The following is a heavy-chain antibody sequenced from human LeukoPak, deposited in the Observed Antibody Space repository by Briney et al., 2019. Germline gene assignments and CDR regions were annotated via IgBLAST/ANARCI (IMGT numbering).Heavy chain of an antibody. Sequence: QPGGSLRLSCAASGFTFSSYGMHWVRQAPGKGLEWVAVIWYDGSNKYYADSVKGRFTISRDNSKNTLYLQMNSLRAEDTAVYYCARGGYSSGWLRFDYWGQGTLVTVSS. J-gene: IGHJ4*02. CDR3: ARGGYSSGWLRFDY. D-gene: IGHD6-19*01. CDR2: IWYDGSNK. CDR1: GFTFSSYG. V-gene: IGHV3-33*01.